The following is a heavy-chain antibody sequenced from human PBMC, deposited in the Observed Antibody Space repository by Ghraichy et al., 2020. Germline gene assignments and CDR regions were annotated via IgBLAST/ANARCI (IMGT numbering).Heavy chain of an antibody. D-gene: IGHD3-22*01. CDR3: ARDGGYFLAFDY. CDR2: IFNSGIT. Sequence: SQTLSLTCSVSGGSVSSGGHYWTWIRQNPGKGLEWIGFIFNSGITYYNPSLKSRASISADTSKNQFSLKLDSVTAADTAVYYCARDGGYFLAFDYWGQGTPVPVSS. CDR1: GGSVSSGGHY. J-gene: IGHJ4*02. V-gene: IGHV4-31*03.